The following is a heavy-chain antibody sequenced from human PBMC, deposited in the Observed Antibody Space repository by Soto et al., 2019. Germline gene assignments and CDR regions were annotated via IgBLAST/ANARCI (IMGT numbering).Heavy chain of an antibody. CDR3: AREGAPGGIERPTKYYYYYYGMDV. Sequence: QVQLVQSGAEVKKPGSSVKVSCKASGGTFSSYAISWVRQAPGQGLEWMGGIIPIFGTANYAQKFQGRVTITADKSTSTAYMELSSLRSEDTAVYYCAREGAPGGIERPTKYYYYYYGMDVWGQGTTVTVSS. CDR2: IIPIFGTA. J-gene: IGHJ6*02. V-gene: IGHV1-69*06. CDR1: GGTFSSYA. D-gene: IGHD3-16*01.